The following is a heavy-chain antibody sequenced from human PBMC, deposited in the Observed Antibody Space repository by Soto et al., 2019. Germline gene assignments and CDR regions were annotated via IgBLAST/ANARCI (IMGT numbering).Heavy chain of an antibody. CDR1: GYTFTSYY. CDR3: ARGDSRGYSGYGNWFDP. V-gene: IGHV1-46*03. Sequence: GASVKVSCKASGYTFTSYYMHWVRQAPGQGLEWMGIINPSGGSTSYAQKFQGRVTMTRDTSTSTVYMELSSLRSEDTAVYYCARGDSRGYSGYGNWFDPWGQGTLVTVSP. CDR2: INPSGGST. J-gene: IGHJ5*02. D-gene: IGHD5-12*01.